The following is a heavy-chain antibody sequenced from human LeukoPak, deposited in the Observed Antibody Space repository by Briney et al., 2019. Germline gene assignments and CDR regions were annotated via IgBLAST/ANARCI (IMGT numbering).Heavy chain of an antibody. CDR1: GFTVNSNY. D-gene: IGHD4-11*01. Sequence: GGSLRLSCAASGFTVNSNYMSWDRQAPGKGLEWVSVIYTGGTTDYADSVKGRFTISRDNSKNTLFLQMNSLRAEDTAVYYCARLPKTTYFDYWGQGTLVTVSS. J-gene: IGHJ4*02. CDR2: IYTGGTT. CDR3: ARLPKTTYFDY. V-gene: IGHV3-53*01.